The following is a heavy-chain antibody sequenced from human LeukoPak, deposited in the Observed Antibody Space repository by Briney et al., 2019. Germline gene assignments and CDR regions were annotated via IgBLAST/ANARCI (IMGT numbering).Heavy chain of an antibody. Sequence: SETLSLTCNFSGGSISSGTYYWSWIRQPAGKGLEWIGRIHTSGSTNYNPSLKSRVTMSVDTSKNQFSLKLSSVTAADTAVYYCARDFREYSSSGDAFDIWGQGTMVTVSS. CDR1: GGSISSGTYY. D-gene: IGHD6-6*01. CDR2: IHTSGST. CDR3: ARDFREYSSSGDAFDI. V-gene: IGHV4-61*02. J-gene: IGHJ3*02.